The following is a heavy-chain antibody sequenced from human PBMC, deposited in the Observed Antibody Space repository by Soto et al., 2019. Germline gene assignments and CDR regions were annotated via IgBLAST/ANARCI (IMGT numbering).Heavy chain of an antibody. J-gene: IGHJ4*02. CDR2: INPNSGGT. CDR1: GYTFTGYY. CDR3: ARVYSRSIAVAGDFDY. Sequence: GASVKVSFKASGYTFTGYYMHWVRQAPGQGLEWMGWINPNSGGTNYAQKFQGRVTMTRDTSISTAYMELSRLRSDDTAVYYCARVYSRSIAVAGDFDYWGQGTLVTVSS. V-gene: IGHV1-2*02. D-gene: IGHD6-19*01.